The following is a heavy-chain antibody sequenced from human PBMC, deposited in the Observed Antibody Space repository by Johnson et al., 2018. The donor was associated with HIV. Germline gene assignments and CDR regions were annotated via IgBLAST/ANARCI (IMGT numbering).Heavy chain of an antibody. CDR1: GFTFSSYW. V-gene: IGHV3-7*01. CDR3: ARDPELDYFDNRAFDI. Sequence: EMQLVESGGGLVQPGGSLRLSCAASGFTFSSYWMSWVRQAPGKGLEWVANIKQDGSEKHYVDSVKGRFTISRDNAKNSLYLQMNSLRAEDTAVYYCARDPELDYFDNRAFDIWGQGTMVTVSS. D-gene: IGHD3-22*01. J-gene: IGHJ3*02. CDR2: IKQDGSEK.